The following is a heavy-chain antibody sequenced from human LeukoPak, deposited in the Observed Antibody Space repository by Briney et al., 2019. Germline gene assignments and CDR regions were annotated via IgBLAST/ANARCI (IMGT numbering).Heavy chain of an antibody. D-gene: IGHD5-18*01. V-gene: IGHV4-39*07. CDR3: TRGYNYGPYYYYYYMDV. Sequence: SETLSLTCTVSGGSISSSSYYWGWIRQPPGKGLEWIWSIYYSGSTYYNPSLKSRVTISVDTSKNQFSLKLSSVTAADTAVYYCTRGYNYGPYYYYYYMDVWAKGTTVTVSS. CDR2: IYYSGST. J-gene: IGHJ6*03. CDR1: GGSISSSSYY.